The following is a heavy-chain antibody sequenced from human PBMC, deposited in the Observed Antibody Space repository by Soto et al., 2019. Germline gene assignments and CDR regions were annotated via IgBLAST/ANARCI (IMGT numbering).Heavy chain of an antibody. CDR2: ISSSSNYI. Sequence: EVQLVESGGGLVKPGGSLRLSCAASGFTFSSYSMNWVRQAPGKGLEWVSSISSSSNYIYYADSVKGRFTISRDNANNSLYLQMSSLRAEDTAVYYCARDREGVGAGLFWGQGTTVTVSS. D-gene: IGHD1-26*01. CDR3: ARDREGVGAGLF. J-gene: IGHJ3*01. V-gene: IGHV3-21*01. CDR1: GFTFSSYS.